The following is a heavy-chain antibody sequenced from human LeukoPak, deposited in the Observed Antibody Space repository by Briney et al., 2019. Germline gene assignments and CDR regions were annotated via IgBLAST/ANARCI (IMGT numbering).Heavy chain of an antibody. V-gene: IGHV1-69*11. D-gene: IGHD3-10*01. CDR2: IIPILGTA. Sequence: ASVKVSCKASGGTFSSYAISWVRQAPGQGLEWMGRIIPILGTANYAQKFQGRVTITTDESTSTAYMELSSLRSEDTAVHYCASSSRVRGVHFDYWGQGTLVTVSS. CDR1: GGTFSSYA. CDR3: ASSSRVRGVHFDY. J-gene: IGHJ4*02.